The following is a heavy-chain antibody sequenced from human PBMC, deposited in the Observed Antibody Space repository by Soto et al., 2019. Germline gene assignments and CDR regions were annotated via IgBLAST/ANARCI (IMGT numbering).Heavy chain of an antibody. Sequence: PSETLSLTCTVSGGSISSRSYYWGWIRQPPGKGLEWIGSIYYTGSTYYNPSLKSRVTISVDTSRTQFSLKLSSVTAADTAVYYCARLAMTTVTKHWFDPWGQGTQVTVSS. CDR2: IYYTGST. D-gene: IGHD4-4*01. CDR3: ARLAMTTVTKHWFDP. CDR1: GGSISSRSYY. J-gene: IGHJ5*02. V-gene: IGHV4-39*01.